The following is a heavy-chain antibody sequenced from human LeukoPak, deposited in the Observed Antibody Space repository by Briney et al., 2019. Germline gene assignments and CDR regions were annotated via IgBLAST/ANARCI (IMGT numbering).Heavy chain of an antibody. J-gene: IGHJ4*02. Sequence: PSETLSLTCAVYGGSFSGYYWSWIRQPPGKGLEWIGEINHSGSTNYNPSLKSRVTISVDTSKNQFSLRLSSVTAADTAVYYCARRYYDFWSGPISLGGFDYWGQGTLVTVSS. CDR2: INHSGST. D-gene: IGHD3-3*01. CDR1: GGSFSGYY. V-gene: IGHV4-34*01. CDR3: ARRYYDFWSGPISLGGFDY.